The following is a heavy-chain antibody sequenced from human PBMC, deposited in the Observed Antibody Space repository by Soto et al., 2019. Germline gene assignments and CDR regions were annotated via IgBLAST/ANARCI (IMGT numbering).Heavy chain of an antibody. CDR3: ASLVTAPYYYGMDV. D-gene: IGHD2-21*02. Sequence: QVQLVQSGAEVKKPGSSVKVSCKASGGTFSSYAISWVRQAPGQGLEWMGGIIPIFGTANYAQKFQGRVTITADKAASTAYMELSSLRSEDTAVYYCASLVTAPYYYGMDVWGQGTTVTVSS. CDR2: IIPIFGTA. V-gene: IGHV1-69*06. CDR1: GGTFSSYA. J-gene: IGHJ6*02.